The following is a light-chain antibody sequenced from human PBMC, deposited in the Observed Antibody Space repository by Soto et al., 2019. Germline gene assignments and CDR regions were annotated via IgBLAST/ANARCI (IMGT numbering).Light chain of an antibody. CDR1: QTISSW. Sequence: DIQMTQSPSTPSASVVVRVTITCRASQTISSWLAWYQQKPGKAPQLLIYKAATLKSGVPSRFSGSGSWTESALPISSPQPDYFGPYYDHHYNGYSEAFGPETNLELK. V-gene: IGKV1-5*03. J-gene: IGKJ1*01. CDR2: KAA. CDR3: HHYNGYSEA.